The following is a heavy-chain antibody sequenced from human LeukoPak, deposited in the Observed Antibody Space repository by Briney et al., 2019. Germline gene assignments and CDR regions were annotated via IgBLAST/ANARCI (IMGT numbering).Heavy chain of an antibody. V-gene: IGHV1-18*01. CDR2: ISAYNGNT. D-gene: IGHD6-13*01. CDR3: ARLRIAAAPVDY. J-gene: IGHJ4*02. CDR1: GYTFTSYG. Sequence: HVASVNVSCKASGYTFTSYGISWVRQAPGQGLEWMGWISAYNGNTNYAQKLQGRVTMTTDTSTSTAYMELRSLRSDDTAVYYCARLRIAAAPVDYWGQGTLVTVSS.